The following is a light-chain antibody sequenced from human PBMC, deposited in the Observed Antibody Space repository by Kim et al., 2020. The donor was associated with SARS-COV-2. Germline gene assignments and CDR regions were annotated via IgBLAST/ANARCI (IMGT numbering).Light chain of an antibody. Sequence: DIQMTQSPSSLSASVGDRVTITCRASQSISSHLNWYQQKPGKAPKLLLYVASSLQSGVPSRFSGSGSGTDFTLTISSLQPEDFATYYFQQSYSTPLTFGGGTKVDIK. CDR3: QQSYSTPLT. CDR2: VAS. J-gene: IGKJ4*01. CDR1: QSISSH. V-gene: IGKV1-39*01.